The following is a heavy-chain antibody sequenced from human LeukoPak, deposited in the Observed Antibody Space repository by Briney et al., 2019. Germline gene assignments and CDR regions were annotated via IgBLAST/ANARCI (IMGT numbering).Heavy chain of an antibody. V-gene: IGHV4-34*01. Sequence: PSETLSLTCAVYGGSFSGYYWSWIRQPPGKGLEWIGEINHSGSTNYNPSLKSRVTISVDTSKNQFSLKLSSVTAADTAVYYCARGLEFFLAGYFDYWGQGTLDTVSS. CDR2: INHSGST. CDR1: GGSFSGYY. J-gene: IGHJ4*02. CDR3: ARGLEFFLAGYFDY.